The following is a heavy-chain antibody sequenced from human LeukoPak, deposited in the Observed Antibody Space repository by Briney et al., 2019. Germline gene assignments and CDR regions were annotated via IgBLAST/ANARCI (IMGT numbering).Heavy chain of an antibody. Sequence: PSETLSLTCTVSGGSISIYYWNWIRQPAGKGLEWIGRIFTSGITNYNPSLESRVTMSVDTSKNQFSLNLSSVTAADTAVYYCARESSGSYYNPLGYMDVWGEGTTVTVSS. V-gene: IGHV4-4*07. D-gene: IGHD3-10*01. CDR3: ARESSGSYYNPLGYMDV. CDR2: IFTSGIT. J-gene: IGHJ6*03. CDR1: GGSISIYY.